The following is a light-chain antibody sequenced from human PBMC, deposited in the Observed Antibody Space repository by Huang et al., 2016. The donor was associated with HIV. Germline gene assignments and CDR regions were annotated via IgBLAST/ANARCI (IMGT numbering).Light chain of an antibody. CDR2: YAS. J-gene: IGKJ2*01. CDR3: QQYGSSSYT. Sequence: EIVLTQSPATLSLSPGERATLSCRATQSIRNRYLAWFQQKPGLAPRLLIYYASNRATGIPDRFSGGGSGTAFTLTISRLEPEDFAVYYCQQYGSSSYTFGQGTKLELK. V-gene: IGKV3D-20*01. CDR1: QSIRNRY.